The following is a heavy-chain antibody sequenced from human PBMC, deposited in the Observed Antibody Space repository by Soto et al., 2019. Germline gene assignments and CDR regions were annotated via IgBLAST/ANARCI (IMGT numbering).Heavy chain of an antibody. J-gene: IGHJ4*02. CDR2: VYYTGST. CDR1: GDSLSTGRYY. D-gene: IGHD4-4*01. V-gene: IGHV4-61*01. CDR3: AREDYSNFDD. Sequence: PSATKSLTCSVSGDSLSTGRYYWSWIRQPPGKGLEWIWYVYYTGSTNYNPSLKSRVTMSVDTSKNQFSLNLSSVTAADTAVYYCAREDYSNFDDWGQGTLVTVSS.